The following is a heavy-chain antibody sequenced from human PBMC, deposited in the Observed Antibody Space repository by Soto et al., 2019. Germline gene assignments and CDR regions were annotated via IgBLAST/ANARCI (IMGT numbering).Heavy chain of an antibody. V-gene: IGHV2-70*04. CDR2: IDWDDDK. CDR1: GFSLSTSGMR. D-gene: IGHD3-3*01. J-gene: IGHJ6*02. CDR3: ARIRFLGGMDV. Sequence: SGPTLVNPTPTLTLTCTFSGFSLSTSGMRVSWIRQPPGKALEWLARIDWDDDKFYSTSLKTRLTISKDTSKNQVVLTMTNMDPVDTATYYCARIRFLGGMDVWGQGTTVTVSS.